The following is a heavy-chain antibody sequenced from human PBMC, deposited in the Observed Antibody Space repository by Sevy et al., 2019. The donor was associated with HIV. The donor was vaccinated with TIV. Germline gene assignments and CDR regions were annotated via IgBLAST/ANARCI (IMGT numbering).Heavy chain of an antibody. CDR2: FIPMFDTA. Sequence: SVKVSCKASGGTFSNYAISWVRQAPGQGLEWMGGFIPMFDTANYAQKFQDKGTLTADGSTTTAYMELSSLSFDDTAVYYCAGSYFDSSGYLLFFYYGMDVWGQGTTVTASS. CDR3: AGSYFDSSGYLLFFYYGMDV. CDR1: GGTFSNYA. V-gene: IGHV1-69*13. D-gene: IGHD3-22*01. J-gene: IGHJ6*02.